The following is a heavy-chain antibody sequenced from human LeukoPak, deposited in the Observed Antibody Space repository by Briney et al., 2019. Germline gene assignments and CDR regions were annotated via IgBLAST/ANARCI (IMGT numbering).Heavy chain of an antibody. CDR2: ISAGGGST. V-gene: IGHV3-23*01. CDR3: AKARSLYGAFDI. CDR1: GFTFSSYA. Sequence: GGSLTLSCAASGFTFSSYAMSWVRQAPGKGLEWVSAISAGGGSTYSLDTVKGRFTISRDNSKNTLSLQMKSLRAEDTAVYYCAKARSLYGAFDIWGQGTIVTVSS. D-gene: IGHD2/OR15-2a*01. J-gene: IGHJ3*02.